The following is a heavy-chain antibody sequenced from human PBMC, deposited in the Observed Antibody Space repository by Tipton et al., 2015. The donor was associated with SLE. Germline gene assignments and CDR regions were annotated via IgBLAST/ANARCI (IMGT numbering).Heavy chain of an antibody. J-gene: IGHJ4*02. CDR1: GDSITRSDCY. Sequence: TLSLTCTVSGDSITRSDCYWGWIRQPPGKGLEWIGNVYYSGRTYYNPSLKSRVTISLDTSKSQFSLELSSVTAADTAVYYCARASGRIGHFDYWGRGTLVTVSS. CDR3: ARASGRIGHFDY. D-gene: IGHD1-1*01. CDR2: VYYSGRT. V-gene: IGHV4-39*07.